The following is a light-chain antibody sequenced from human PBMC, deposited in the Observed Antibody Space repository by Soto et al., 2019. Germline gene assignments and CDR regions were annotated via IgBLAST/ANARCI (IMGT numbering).Light chain of an antibody. J-gene: IGKJ1*01. V-gene: IGKV1-5*01. CDR3: LQYNGYYRT. Sequence: DIQMTQSPSTLSASVGDSVTITCRASQRISGWLAWYQQKPGKAPNLLIFDASTLESGVPSRFSGSGSGTTFTLTISSLQSDDFATYYCLQYNGYYRTFGQGTKVDIK. CDR2: DAS. CDR1: QRISGW.